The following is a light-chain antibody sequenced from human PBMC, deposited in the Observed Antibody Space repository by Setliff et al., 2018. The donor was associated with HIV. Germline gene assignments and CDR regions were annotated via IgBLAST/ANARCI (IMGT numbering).Light chain of an antibody. CDR3: SSYTSSSTDV. Sequence: QSALAQPASVSGSPGQSITISCTGTSSDVGTYNAVYWCQQHPGKAPKLMIYDVSTRPSGVSNRFSGSKSGNTASLTISGLQTEDEADYNCSSYTSSSTDVFGTGTKVTVL. V-gene: IGLV2-14*01. J-gene: IGLJ1*01. CDR2: DVS. CDR1: SSDVGTYNA.